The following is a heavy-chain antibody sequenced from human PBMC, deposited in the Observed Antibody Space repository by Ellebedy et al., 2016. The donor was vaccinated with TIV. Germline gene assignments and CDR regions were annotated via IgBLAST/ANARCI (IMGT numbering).Heavy chain of an antibody. V-gene: IGHV3-23*01. CDR1: GFAFSSYA. D-gene: IGHD3-22*01. CDR2: ISGSGGST. Sequence: PGGSLRLSCAASGFAFSSYAISWVRQAPGKGLEWVSAISGSGGSTYYADSVKGRFTISRDNSKNTLYLQMNRLRAEDTAVYYCAKDYYYDIRAGAYYFDYWGQGTLVTVSS. CDR3: AKDYYYDIRAGAYYFDY. J-gene: IGHJ4*02.